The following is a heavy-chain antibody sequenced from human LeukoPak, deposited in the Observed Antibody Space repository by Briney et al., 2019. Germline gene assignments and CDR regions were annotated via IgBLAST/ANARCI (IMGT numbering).Heavy chain of an antibody. Sequence: SGGSLRLSCAASGFTFSSYGMHWVRQAPGKGLEWVAFIRYDGSNKYYADSVKGRFTISRDNSKNTLYLQMNSLRAEDTAVYYCAKEVYYGSGRLAFDIWGQGTMVTVSS. V-gene: IGHV3-30*02. J-gene: IGHJ3*02. CDR3: AKEVYYGSGRLAFDI. CDR2: IRYDGSNK. CDR1: GFTFSSYG. D-gene: IGHD3-10*01.